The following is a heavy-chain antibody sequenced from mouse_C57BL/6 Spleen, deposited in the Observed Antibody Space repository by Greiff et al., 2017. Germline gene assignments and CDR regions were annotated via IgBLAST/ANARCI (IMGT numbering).Heavy chain of an antibody. CDR2: IDPADGET. Sequence: VQLQQSGAELVKPGASVKLSCTASGFNIKDYYMHWVKQRTAQGLEWIGRIDPADGETKSAPKFPGKATITADTSANTAYLQLSSLTSEDTAGYDCAVYSRYAMDYWGQGTSVTVAS. V-gene: IGHV14-2*01. CDR1: GFNIKDYY. J-gene: IGHJ4*01. D-gene: IGHD2-5*01. CDR3: AVYSRYAMDY.